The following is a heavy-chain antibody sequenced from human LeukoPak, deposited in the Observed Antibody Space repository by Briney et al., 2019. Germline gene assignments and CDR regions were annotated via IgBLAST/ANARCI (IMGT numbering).Heavy chain of an antibody. CDR3: ARHRAYSSSSPFDY. V-gene: IGHV4-61*08. Sequence: SETLSLTSTVSGGSISSGGYYWNWIRQPPGKGLEWIGYIYYTGSTNYNPSLKSRVTMFVDMSKNQFSLRLSSVTAADTAVYYCARHRAYSSSSPFDYWGQGTLVTVSS. CDR1: GGSISSGGYY. CDR2: IYYTGST. J-gene: IGHJ4*02. D-gene: IGHD6-6*01.